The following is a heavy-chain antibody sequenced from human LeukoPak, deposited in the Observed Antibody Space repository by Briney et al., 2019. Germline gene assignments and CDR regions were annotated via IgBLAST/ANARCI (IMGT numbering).Heavy chain of an antibody. CDR3: ARGHSSSWSRGWFDP. J-gene: IGHJ5*02. V-gene: IGHV4-39*07. Sequence: SETLSLTCTVSGGSISSSSYYWGWIRQPPGKGLEWIGSIYYSGSTYYNPSLKSRVTISVDTSKNQFSLKLSSVTAADTAVYYCARGHSSSWSRGWFDPWGQGTLVTVSS. CDR1: GGSISSSSYY. D-gene: IGHD6-13*01. CDR2: IYYSGST.